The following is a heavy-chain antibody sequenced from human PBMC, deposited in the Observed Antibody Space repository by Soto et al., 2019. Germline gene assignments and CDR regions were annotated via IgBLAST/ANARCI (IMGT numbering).Heavy chain of an antibody. J-gene: IGHJ5*02. CDR2: IYYSGST. D-gene: IGHD3-3*01. Sequence: SETLSLTCTVSGGSISSGGYYWSWIRQHPGKGLEWIGYIYYSGSTYYNPSLKSRVTISVDTSKNQFSLKLSSVTAADTAVYYCARGGEPLNWFDPWGQGTLVTVSS. V-gene: IGHV4-31*03. CDR3: ARGGEPLNWFDP. CDR1: GGSISSGGYY.